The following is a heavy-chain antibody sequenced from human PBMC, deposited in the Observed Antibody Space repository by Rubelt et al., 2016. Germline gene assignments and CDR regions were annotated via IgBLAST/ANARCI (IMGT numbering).Heavy chain of an antibody. D-gene: IGHD1-7*01. J-gene: IGHJ6*02. V-gene: IGHV1-69*01. CDR3: ARDVGRWTGTTYYYYGMDV. CDR2: IIPIFGTA. CDR1: GGTFSSYA. Sequence: QVQLVQSGAEVKKPGSSVKVSCKASGGTFSSYAISWVRQAPGQGLEWMGGIIPIFGTANYAEKFQGRVTSTADESTSTAYMELSSLRSEDTAVYYCARDVGRWTGTTYYYYGMDVWGQGTTVTVSS.